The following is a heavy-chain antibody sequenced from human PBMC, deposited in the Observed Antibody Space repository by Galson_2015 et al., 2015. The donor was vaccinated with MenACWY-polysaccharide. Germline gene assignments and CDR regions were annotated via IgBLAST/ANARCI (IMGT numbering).Heavy chain of an antibody. CDR3: ARVRYSTGKYQFDY. CDR1: GFTFSNYA. Sequence: ALRLSCEACGFTFSNYAMSWVRQAPGKGLEWVSTIGGSGSNTHYADSVKGRFTISRDNSKNTLSLQMNSLRAEDTAVYYCARVRYSTGKYQFDYWGQGTLVAVPS. D-gene: IGHD2-2*01. J-gene: IGHJ4*02. V-gene: IGHV3-23*01. CDR2: IGGSGSNT.